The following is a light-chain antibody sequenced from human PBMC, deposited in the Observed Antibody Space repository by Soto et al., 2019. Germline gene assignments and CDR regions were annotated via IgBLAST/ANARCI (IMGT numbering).Light chain of an antibody. CDR3: QSFDTSLTGAYV. CDR1: SSDIGAGYD. J-gene: IGLJ1*01. V-gene: IGLV1-40*01. CDR2: GHN. Sequence: QSALTQPPSVSGAPGQRVAISCSGSSSDIGAGYDVRWYQQVPGTAPKLLIFGHNNRPSGVPERFSGSKSGTSASLVITGLQAEDEADYYCQSFDTSLTGAYVFGTGTKVTVL.